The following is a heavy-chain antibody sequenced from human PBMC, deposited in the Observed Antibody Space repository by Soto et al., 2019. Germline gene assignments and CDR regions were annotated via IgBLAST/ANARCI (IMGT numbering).Heavy chain of an antibody. J-gene: IGHJ4*02. CDR2: IYPSGMP. CDR3: ARERGGYGLFDS. Sequence: LSLTCTVSGGSISNAAYSWSWIRQPPGKGLEWIGYIYPSGMPFYNPSLRSRVTISIDRSNDQFSLNLKSVTAADTAVYYCARERGGYGLFDSWGQGTLVTVSS. D-gene: IGHD5-18*01. CDR1: GGSISNAAYS. V-gene: IGHV4-30-2*01.